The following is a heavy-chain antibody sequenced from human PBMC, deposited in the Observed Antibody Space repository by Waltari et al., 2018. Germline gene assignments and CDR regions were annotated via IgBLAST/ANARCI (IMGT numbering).Heavy chain of an antibody. CDR3: ARVVGATPYYYYMDV. D-gene: IGHD1-26*01. Sequence: QVQLQESGPGLVKPSETLSLTCAVSGYSISSGYYWGWIRQPPGKGLEWIGSIYHSGSTYYNPSLKSRVTISVDTSKNQFSLKLSSVTAADTAVYYCARVVGATPYYYYMDVWGKGTTVTVSS. CDR2: IYHSGST. CDR1: GYSISSGYY. J-gene: IGHJ6*03. V-gene: IGHV4-38-2*01.